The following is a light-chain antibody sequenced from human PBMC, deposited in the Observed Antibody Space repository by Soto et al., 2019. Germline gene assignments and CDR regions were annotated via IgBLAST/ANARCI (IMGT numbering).Light chain of an antibody. CDR3: QQYHNLWT. J-gene: IGKJ1*01. CDR2: RAS. CDR1: QSVSSN. Sequence: EVLMTQSPGTLYVSPGERVTLSCRASQSVSSNVAWYQQRPGQAPRLLIYRASTRATGIPARFSGSGSGTEFTLTISSLQSEDFAVYYCQQYHNLWTFGQGTKVDIK. V-gene: IGKV3-15*01.